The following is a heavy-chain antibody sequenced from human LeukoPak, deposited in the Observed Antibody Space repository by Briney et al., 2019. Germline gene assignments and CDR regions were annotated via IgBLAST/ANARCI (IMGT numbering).Heavy chain of an antibody. CDR1: GYTFTSYD. V-gene: IGHV1-8*03. D-gene: IGHD3-16*01. J-gene: IGHJ4*02. CDR2: MNPYSGNT. CDR3: ARGTKSGLGESSVGY. Sequence: GESLKISCKGSGYTFTSYDINWVRQATGQGLEWMGWMNPYSGNTGYAQKFQGRVTITRNTSISTAYMELSSLRSEDTAVYYCARGTKSGLGESSVGYWGQGTLVTVSS.